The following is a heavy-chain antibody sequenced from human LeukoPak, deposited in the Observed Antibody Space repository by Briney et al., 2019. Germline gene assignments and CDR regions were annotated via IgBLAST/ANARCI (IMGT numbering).Heavy chain of an antibody. D-gene: IGHD1-26*01. CDR1: GFTFSSYG. V-gene: IGHV3-30*03. J-gene: IGHJ4*02. CDR2: ISYDGSNK. CDR3: ARETVGATPVFDY. Sequence: GGSLRLSCAASGFTFSSYGMHWVRQAPGKGLEWVVVISYDGSNKYYADSVKGRFTISRDNSKNTLYLQMNSLRAEDTAVYYCARETVGATPVFDYWGQGTLVTVSS.